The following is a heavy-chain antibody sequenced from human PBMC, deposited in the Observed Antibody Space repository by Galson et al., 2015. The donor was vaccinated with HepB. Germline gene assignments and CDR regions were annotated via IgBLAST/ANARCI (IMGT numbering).Heavy chain of an antibody. V-gene: IGHV4-34*01. D-gene: IGHD2-15*01. Sequence: SETLSLTCAVYGGSFSGYYWSWIRQPPGKGLEWIGEINHSGSTNYNPSLKSRVTISVDTSKNQFSLKLSSVTAADTAVYYCARDGRGGYRYWIRFDYWGQGTLVTVSS. CDR1: GGSFSGYY. CDR2: INHSGST. J-gene: IGHJ4*02. CDR3: ARDGRGGYRYWIRFDY.